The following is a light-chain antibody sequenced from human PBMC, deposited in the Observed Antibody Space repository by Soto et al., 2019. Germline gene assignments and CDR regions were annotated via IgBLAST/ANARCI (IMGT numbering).Light chain of an antibody. CDR1: QGIRND. V-gene: IGKV1-6*01. J-gene: IGKJ2*01. Sequence: AIQMTQSPSSLSASVGDRVTITCRASQGIRNDLDWFQQKPGKAPKLLIYAASNLQSGAPARFSGSGSGTDFTLTISSLQPEDIATYYCQQSYNSPQTFGQGTKVDIK. CDR3: QQSYNSPQT. CDR2: AAS.